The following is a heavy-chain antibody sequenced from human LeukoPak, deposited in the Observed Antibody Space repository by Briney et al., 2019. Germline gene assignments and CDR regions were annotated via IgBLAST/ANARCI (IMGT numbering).Heavy chain of an antibody. Sequence: ASVKVSCKASGYTFTSYAMNWVRQAPGQGLEWMGWINTNTGNPTYAQGFTGRFVFSLDTSVSTAHLQISSLKAEDTAVYYCARRVDGYNFDYYYYYMDVWGKGTTVTVSS. V-gene: IGHV7-4-1*02. CDR1: GYTFTSYA. J-gene: IGHJ6*03. CDR2: INTNTGNP. CDR3: ARRVDGYNFDYYYYYMDV. D-gene: IGHD5-24*01.